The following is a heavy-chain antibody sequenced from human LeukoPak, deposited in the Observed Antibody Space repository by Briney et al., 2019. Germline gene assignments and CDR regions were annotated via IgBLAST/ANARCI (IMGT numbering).Heavy chain of an antibody. Sequence: SGTLSLTCAVSGGSISSSNWWSWVRPPPGKGLEWIGEIYHSGSTNYNPSLKSRVTISVDKSKNQFSLKLSSVTAADTAVYYCARVARGTYSSTWYFDYWGQGTLVTVSS. D-gene: IGHD6-6*01. CDR1: GGSISSSNW. J-gene: IGHJ4*02. CDR3: ARVARGTYSSTWYFDY. CDR2: IYHSGST. V-gene: IGHV4-4*02.